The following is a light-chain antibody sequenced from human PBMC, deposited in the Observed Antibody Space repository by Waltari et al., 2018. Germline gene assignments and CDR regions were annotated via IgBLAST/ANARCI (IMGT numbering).Light chain of an antibody. CDR3: QQYKDLPRT. J-gene: IGKJ1*01. CDR1: QDIRNY. V-gene: IGKV1-33*01. Sequence: DIPMTQSPSSMSASVGDRVSLTCQASQDIRNYLSWYQQKPGKAPKLLIYDASNLETGVPSRFSGSASGTDFTCTISSLQPEDIATYYCQQYKDLPRTFGQGTKVEFK. CDR2: DAS.